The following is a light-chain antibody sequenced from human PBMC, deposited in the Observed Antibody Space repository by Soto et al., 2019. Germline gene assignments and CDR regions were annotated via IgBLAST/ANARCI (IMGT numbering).Light chain of an antibody. J-gene: IGLJ3*02. Sequence: QSALAQPASVSGFPGQSITISCTGANTDVGRYNFVSWYQQHPGKAPKLMIYEGSKRPSGVSNRFSGSESVNTASLTISGLQAEDEADYYCCSYAGSSTWVFGGGTQLTVL. V-gene: IGLV2-23*01. CDR3: CSYAGSSTWV. CDR1: NTDVGRYNF. CDR2: EGS.